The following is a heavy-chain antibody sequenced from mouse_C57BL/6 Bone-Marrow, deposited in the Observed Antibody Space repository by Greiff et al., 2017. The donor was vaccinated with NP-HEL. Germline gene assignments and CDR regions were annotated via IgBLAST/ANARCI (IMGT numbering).Heavy chain of an antibody. Sequence: EVKLVESGGGLVQPGSSMKLSCTASGYTFSDYYMAWVRQVPEKGLEWVANINYDGSSTYYLDSLKSRFIISRDNAKNNLHLQMTSLKSEDTTTYYCARAIVTPYAMDYWGQGTSVTVSS. V-gene: IGHV5-16*01. CDR3: ARAIVTPYAMDY. CDR2: INYDGSST. CDR1: GYTFSDYY. J-gene: IGHJ4*01. D-gene: IGHD2-5*01.